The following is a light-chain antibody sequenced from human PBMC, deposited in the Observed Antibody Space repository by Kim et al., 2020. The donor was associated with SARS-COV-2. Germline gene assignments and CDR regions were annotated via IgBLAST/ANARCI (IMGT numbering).Light chain of an antibody. CDR3: QQYVRSPYT. V-gene: IGKV3-20*01. Sequence: LSPEERATLSCRSSQSVSRNHSSWFQQKPGQAPTLLVYGTSSRAPGIPDRFSGSGSGTDFTLTISRLEPEDFSIYYCQQYVRSPYTFGQGTKLEI. CDR2: GTS. J-gene: IGKJ2*01. CDR1: QSVSRNH.